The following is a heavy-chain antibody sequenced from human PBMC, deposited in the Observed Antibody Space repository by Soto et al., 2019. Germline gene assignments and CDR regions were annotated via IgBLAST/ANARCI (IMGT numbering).Heavy chain of an antibody. CDR1: GFNFDDYA. V-gene: IGHV3-9*01. CDR3: AKAPGTSTSYYYIDL. J-gene: IGHJ6*03. Sequence: GGSLRLSCTASGFNFDDYAMYWVRQAPGKGLEWVAGISWNSGSIGYADSVKGRFTISRDNAKNSLYLQMNSLRAEDTALYYCAKAPGTSTSYYYIDLWGKGTTVTVSS. CDR2: ISWNSGSI.